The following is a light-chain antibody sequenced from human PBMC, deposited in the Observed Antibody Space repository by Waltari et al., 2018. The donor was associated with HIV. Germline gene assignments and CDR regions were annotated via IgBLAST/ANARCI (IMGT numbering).Light chain of an antibody. CDR2: KAS. CDR3: QQYNSDFYT. V-gene: IGKV1-5*03. CDR1: LNVDSW. Sequence: IQMTQSPSILSASVGDRITITCRASLNVDSWLAWYQQRPGRAPKLLIYKASTLEYGVPARFSGSGSGTNFTLTINSLHPDDFATYYCQQYNSDFYTFGLGTRLDLK. J-gene: IGKJ2*01.